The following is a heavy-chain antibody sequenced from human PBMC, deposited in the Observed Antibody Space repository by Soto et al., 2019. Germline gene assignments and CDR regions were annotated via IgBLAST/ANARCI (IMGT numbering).Heavy chain of an antibody. V-gene: IGHV1-69*13. D-gene: IGHD3-22*01. CDR3: ARDRSGYYPNWFDP. CDR2: IIPIFGTA. J-gene: IGHJ5*02. CDR1: GGTFSSYA. Sequence: RASVKVSCKASGGTFSSYAISWVRQAPGQGLEWMGGIIPIFGTANYAQKFQGRVTITADESTGTAYMELSSLRSEDTAVYYCARDRSGYYPNWFDPWGQGTLVTVSS.